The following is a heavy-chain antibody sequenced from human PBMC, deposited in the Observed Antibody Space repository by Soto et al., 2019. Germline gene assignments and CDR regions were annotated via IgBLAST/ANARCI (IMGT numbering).Heavy chain of an antibody. CDR3: TRVAVAKYHFVY. CDR2: INSDGSTT. V-gene: IGHV3-74*01. CDR1: GITFSSYW. D-gene: IGHD6-19*01. J-gene: IGHJ4*02. Sequence: GGSLRLSCAASGITFSSYWMHWVRQAPGKGLVWVSRINSDGSTTSYADSVKGRFTISRDNAKNTLYLQMNSLRAEDTAVYYCTRVAVAKYHFVYWGQGTLVTVSS.